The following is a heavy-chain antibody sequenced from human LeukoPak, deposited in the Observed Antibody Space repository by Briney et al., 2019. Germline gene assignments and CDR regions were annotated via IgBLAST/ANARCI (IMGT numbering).Heavy chain of an antibody. Sequence: PGGSLRLSCAASGFTFSDYYMSWIRQAPGKGLEWVSYISTGSSSHTNYADSVKCLLTICRDDDNTSLYLQMNILRAQDYAVFHCFTRYRKIDYWGQGTLVTVSS. J-gene: IGHJ4*02. D-gene: IGHD5-18*01. CDR2: ISTGSSSHT. V-gene: IGHV3-11*06. CDR3: FTRYRKIDY. CDR1: GFTFSDYY.